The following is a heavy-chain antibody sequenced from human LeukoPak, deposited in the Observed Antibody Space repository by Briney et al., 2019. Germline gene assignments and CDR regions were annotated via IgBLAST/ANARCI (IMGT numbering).Heavy chain of an antibody. CDR2: INPNSGGT. D-gene: IGHD3-10*01. J-gene: IGHJ4*02. CDR1: GYTFTGYY. Sequence: ASVKVSCXASGYTFTGYYMHWVRQAPGQGLEWMGWINPNSGGTNYAQKFHGRVTMTRDTSISTAYMELSRLRSDDTAVYYCARVIGELFLDYWGQGTLVTVSS. V-gene: IGHV1-2*02. CDR3: ARVIGELFLDY.